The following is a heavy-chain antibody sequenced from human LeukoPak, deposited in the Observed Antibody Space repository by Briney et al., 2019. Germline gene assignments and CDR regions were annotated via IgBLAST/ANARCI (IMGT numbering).Heavy chain of an antibody. CDR1: GFTFDDYA. J-gene: IGHJ4*02. V-gene: IGHV3-9*01. CDR3: ARGRGGSIWDYFDY. CDR2: ISWNSGSI. Sequence: GGSLRLSCAASGFTFDDYAMHWVRQAPGKGLEWVSGISWNSGSIGYADSVKGRFTISRDNSKNTLYLQMNSLRAEDTAVYYCARGRGGSIWDYFDYWGQGTLVTVSS. D-gene: IGHD6-13*01.